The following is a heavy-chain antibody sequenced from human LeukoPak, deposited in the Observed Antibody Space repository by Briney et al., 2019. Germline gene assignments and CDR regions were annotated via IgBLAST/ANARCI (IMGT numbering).Heavy chain of an antibody. J-gene: IGHJ6*03. Sequence: ASVKVSCKASGYTFTGYYMHWVRQAPGQGLEWMGWINPNSGGTNYAQKFQGRVTMTRDTSISTAYMELSRLRSDDTAVYYCARISKAVVVPADYYMDVWGKGTTVTVSS. CDR1: GYTFTGYY. V-gene: IGHV1-2*02. D-gene: IGHD2-2*01. CDR3: ARISKAVVVPADYYMDV. CDR2: INPNSGGT.